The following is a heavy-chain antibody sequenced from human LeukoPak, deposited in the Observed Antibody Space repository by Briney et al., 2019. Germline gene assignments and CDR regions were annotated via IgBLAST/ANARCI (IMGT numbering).Heavy chain of an antibody. CDR3: ARDPGHESWSPFWGGMDV. CDR2: ITRDGSST. J-gene: IGHJ6*04. D-gene: IGHD3-16*01. V-gene: IGHV3-74*01. CDR1: GFTFSSSW. Sequence: GGSLRLPCAASGFTFSSSWMHWVRQAPGKGLVWVSRITRDGSSTTYADSVKGRFTTSRDNAKNTLYLQMDSLRDDDTAVYYCARDPGHESWSPFWGGMDVWGNGTTVIVSS.